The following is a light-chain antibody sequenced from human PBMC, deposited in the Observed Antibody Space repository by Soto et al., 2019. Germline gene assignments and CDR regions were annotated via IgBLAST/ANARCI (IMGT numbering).Light chain of an antibody. V-gene: IGKV4-1*01. CDR1: QSVLYSSNNKND. Sequence: DIVMTQSPDSLAVSLGERATINCKSSQSVLYSSNNKNDLAWYQQRPGQPPKLLIYWASTRESGVPDRFSGSGSGTDFTLTITSLQAEDVAVYYCQQYESTPPTCGQGTKLEIK. CDR3: QQYESTPPT. CDR2: WAS. J-gene: IGKJ2*01.